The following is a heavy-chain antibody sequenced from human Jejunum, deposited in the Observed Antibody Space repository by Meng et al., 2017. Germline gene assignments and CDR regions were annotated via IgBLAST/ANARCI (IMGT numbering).Heavy chain of an antibody. CDR1: GVSLSSTGVS. D-gene: IGHD2-15*01. CDR2: IYWDDDK. V-gene: IGHV2-5*02. Sequence: QITLKESGPTLVKPTQTLTLTCGLPGVSLSSTGVSVGWIRQPPGKALEWLALIYWDDDKRYNPSLMSRLTITKDTSMNHVVLTMTNIDPVDTGTYYCTHRREDPRSAFYYLDYWGRGTLVTVSS. J-gene: IGHJ4*02. CDR3: THRREDPRSAFYYLDY.